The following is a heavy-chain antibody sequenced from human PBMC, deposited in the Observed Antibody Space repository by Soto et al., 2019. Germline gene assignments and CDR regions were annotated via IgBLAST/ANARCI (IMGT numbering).Heavy chain of an antibody. V-gene: IGHV1-3*01. CDR2: INAGNGNT. CDR3: ARDTAVVQWFGEIYYYYYGMDV. J-gene: IGHJ6*02. D-gene: IGHD3-10*01. Sequence: RASVKVSCKASGYTFTSYAMHWVRQAPGQRLEWMGWINAGNGNTKYSQKFQGRVTITRDTSASTAYMELSSLRSEDTAVYYCARDTAVVQWFGEIYYYYYGMDVWGQGTTVTVSS. CDR1: GYTFTSYA.